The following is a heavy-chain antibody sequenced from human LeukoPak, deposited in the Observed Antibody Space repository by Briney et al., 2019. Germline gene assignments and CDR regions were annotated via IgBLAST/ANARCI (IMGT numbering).Heavy chain of an antibody. V-gene: IGHV1-69*06. CDR2: IIPIFGTA. CDR3: ARSQTNYYDSSGYFWGDLDY. D-gene: IGHD3-22*01. J-gene: IGHJ4*02. Sequence: SVKVSCKASGGTFSSYAISWVRQAPGQGLEWMGGIIPIFGTANYAQKFQGRVTITADKSTSTAYMELSSLRSEDTAVYYCARSQTNYYDSSGYFWGDLDYWGQGTLVTVSS. CDR1: GGTFSSYA.